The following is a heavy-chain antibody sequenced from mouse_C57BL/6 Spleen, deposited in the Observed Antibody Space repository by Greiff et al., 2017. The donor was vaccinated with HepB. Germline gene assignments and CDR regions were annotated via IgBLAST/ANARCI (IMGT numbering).Heavy chain of an antibody. D-gene: IGHD1-1*01. CDR2: INPNNGGT. J-gene: IGHJ2*01. V-gene: IGHV1-26*01. CDR1: GYTFTDYY. CDR3: ARGAFYGSIFFDY. Sequence: EVQLQQSGPELVKPGASVKISCKASGYTFTDYYMNWVKQSHGKSLEWIGDINPNNGGTSYNQKFKGKATLTVDKSSSTAYMELRSLTSEDSAVYYCARGAFYGSIFFDYWGQGTTLTVSS.